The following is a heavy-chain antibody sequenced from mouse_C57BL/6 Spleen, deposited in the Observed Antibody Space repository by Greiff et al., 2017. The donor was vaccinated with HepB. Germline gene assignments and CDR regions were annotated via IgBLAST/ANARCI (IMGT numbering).Heavy chain of an antibody. CDR2: INPNNGST. CDR1: GYTFTDYN. J-gene: IGHJ4*01. D-gene: IGHD1-1*01. Sequence: EVQLQQSGPELVKPGASVKIPCKASGYTFTDYNMDWVKQSHGKSLEWIGDINPNNGSTIYNQKFKGKATLTVDKSSSTAYMELRSLTAEETAVYYCARPTTDPYAMDYWGQGTSVTVSS. V-gene: IGHV1-18*01. CDR3: ARPTTDPYAMDY.